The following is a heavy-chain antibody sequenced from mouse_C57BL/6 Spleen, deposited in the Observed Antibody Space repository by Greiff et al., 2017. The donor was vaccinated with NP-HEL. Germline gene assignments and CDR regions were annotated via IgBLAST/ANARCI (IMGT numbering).Heavy chain of an antibody. Sequence: QVQLQQSGAELVKPGASVKISCKASGYAFSSYWMNWVKQRPGKGLEWIGQIYPGDGDTNYNGKFKGKATLTADKSSSTAYMQLSSLTSEDSAVYFCASHSSGYGDYYAMDYWGQGTSVTVSS. CDR3: ASHSSGYGDYYAMDY. CDR1: GYAFSSYW. CDR2: IYPGDGDT. V-gene: IGHV1-80*01. J-gene: IGHJ4*01. D-gene: IGHD3-2*02.